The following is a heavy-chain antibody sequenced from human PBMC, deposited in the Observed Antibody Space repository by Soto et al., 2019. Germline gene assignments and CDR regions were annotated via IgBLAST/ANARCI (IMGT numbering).Heavy chain of an antibody. Sequence: EVQLVESGGGLVQPGGSLRLSCAASGFTFFAYWIHWVRQVPGKGLVWVSRINSDGSHTNYADSVRGRFTISRDNTKNTMYMQMNSLKAEITAVYYCAKEGAYGDYAGENWFDSWGQGSLVTVSS. J-gene: IGHJ5*01. CDR2: INSDGSHT. V-gene: IGHV3-74*01. D-gene: IGHD4-17*01. CDR3: AKEGAYGDYAGENWFDS. CDR1: GFTFFAYW.